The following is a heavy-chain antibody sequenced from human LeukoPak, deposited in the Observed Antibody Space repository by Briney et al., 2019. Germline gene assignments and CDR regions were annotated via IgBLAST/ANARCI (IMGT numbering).Heavy chain of an antibody. Sequence: GGSLRLSGAASGFTFSRYGLHWVRQAPGKGLEWVTVIPNDGKDKKYADSVKGRFTISRDNSKSTLYLQMNSLRAEDTGVYYCAKDQQVGTVAYYCDSWGQGTLVTVSS. CDR1: GFTFSRYG. CDR2: IPNDGKDK. CDR3: AKDQQVGTVAYYCDS. V-gene: IGHV3-30*18. J-gene: IGHJ4*02. D-gene: IGHD2-2*01.